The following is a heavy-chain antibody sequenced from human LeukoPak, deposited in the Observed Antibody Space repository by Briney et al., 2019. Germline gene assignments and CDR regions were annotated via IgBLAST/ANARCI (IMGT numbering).Heavy chain of an antibody. CDR2: FDPEDGET. D-gene: IGHD3-22*01. Sequence: ASVKVSCKVSGYTLTELSMHWVRQAPGKGLEWMGGFDPEDGETIYAQKFQGRVTMTEDTSTDTAYMELSSLRSEDTAVYYCARGDSSGTPLTRWFDPWGQGTLVTVSS. V-gene: IGHV1-24*01. J-gene: IGHJ5*02. CDR3: ARGDSSGTPLTRWFDP. CDR1: GYTLTELS.